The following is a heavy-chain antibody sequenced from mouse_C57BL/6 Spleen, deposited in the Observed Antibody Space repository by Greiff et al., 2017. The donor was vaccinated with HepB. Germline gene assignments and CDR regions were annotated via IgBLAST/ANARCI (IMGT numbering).Heavy chain of an antibody. CDR3: ARDSSGYQAWFAY. CDR1: GYTFTSYW. V-gene: IGHV1-64*01. J-gene: IGHJ3*01. CDR2: IHPNSGST. D-gene: IGHD3-2*02. Sequence: QVQLQQPGAELVKPGASVKLSCKASGYTFTSYWMHWVKQRPGQGLEWIGMIHPNSGSTNYNEKFKSKATLTVDKSSSTAYMQLSSLTSEDSAVYYCARDSSGYQAWFAYWGQGTLVTVSA.